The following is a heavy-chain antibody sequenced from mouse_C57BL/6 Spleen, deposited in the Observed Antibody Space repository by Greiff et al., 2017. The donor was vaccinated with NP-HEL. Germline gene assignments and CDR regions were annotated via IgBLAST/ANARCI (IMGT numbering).Heavy chain of an antibody. Sequence: QVQLQQPGTELVKPGASVKLSCKASGYTFTSYWMHWVKQRPGQGLEWIGNINPSNGGTNYNEKFKSKATLTVDKSSSTAYMQLSSLTSEDSAVYYWARAADGSSPYYAMDYWGQGTSVTVSS. V-gene: IGHV1-53*01. CDR3: ARAADGSSPYYAMDY. J-gene: IGHJ4*01. CDR1: GYTFTSYW. D-gene: IGHD1-1*01. CDR2: INPSNGGT.